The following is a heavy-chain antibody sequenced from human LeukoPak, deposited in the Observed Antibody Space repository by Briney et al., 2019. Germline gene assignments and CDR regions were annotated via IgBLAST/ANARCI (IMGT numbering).Heavy chain of an antibody. V-gene: IGHV3-33*01. D-gene: IGHD4-11*01. Sequence: GGSLRLSCVASGFTFSSYGMHWVRQAPGKGLEGVAIVWHDGSDKYYADSVKGRFTVSRDNSKNTIYLQLNSLRAEDTAVYYCARDLDYSNHFSWFDPWGQGTLVIVSS. J-gene: IGHJ5*02. CDR3: ARDLDYSNHFSWFDP. CDR2: VWHDGSDK. CDR1: GFTFSSYG.